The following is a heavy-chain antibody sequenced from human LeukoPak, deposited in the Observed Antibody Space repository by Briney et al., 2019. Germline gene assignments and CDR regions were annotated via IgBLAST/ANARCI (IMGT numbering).Heavy chain of an antibody. CDR3: ARAAYYYDSSGYLSPLDY. J-gene: IGHJ4*02. Sequence: TGGSLRLSCAASGFTFSSYAMHWVRQAPGKGLEWVAVISYDGSNKYYADSVKGRSTISRDNSKNTLYLQMNSLRAEDTAVYYCARAAYYYDSSGYLSPLDYWGQGTLVTVSS. CDR2: ISYDGSNK. CDR1: GFTFSSYA. D-gene: IGHD3-22*01. V-gene: IGHV3-30*04.